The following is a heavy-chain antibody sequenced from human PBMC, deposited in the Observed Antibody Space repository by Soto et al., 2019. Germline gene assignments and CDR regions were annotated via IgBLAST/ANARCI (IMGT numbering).Heavy chain of an antibody. V-gene: IGHV1-69*01. CDR2: IIPMFPTT. CDR3: TKDGDSADYGY. J-gene: IGHJ4*02. CDR1: GDTFGRHA. Sequence: QVRLVQSGAEVKRPGSSVRVSCKASGDTFGRHAIHWVRQAPGQGLERMGGIIPMFPTTNYAQKFKGRLTIYADESTGTAYMEMTSLTSEDTAVYYCTKDGDSADYGYWGQGTLVTVSS. D-gene: IGHD2-21*01.